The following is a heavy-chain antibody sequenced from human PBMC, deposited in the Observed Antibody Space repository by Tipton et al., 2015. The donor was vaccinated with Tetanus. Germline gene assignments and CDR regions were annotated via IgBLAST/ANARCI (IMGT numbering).Heavy chain of an antibody. D-gene: IGHD3-22*01. CDR2: IYPGDSDT. Sequence: QLVQSGAEVKKPGESLKISCKGSGYSFTSYWIGWVRQMPGKGLEWLGIIYPGDSDTRYRPSFQGQVTISADKSISTAYLQWSSLKASDTAMYYCARHPLHYYDSSGYYWADYWGQGTLVTVSS. CDR3: ARHPLHYYDSSGYYWADY. CDR1: GYSFTSYW. J-gene: IGHJ4*02. V-gene: IGHV5-51*01.